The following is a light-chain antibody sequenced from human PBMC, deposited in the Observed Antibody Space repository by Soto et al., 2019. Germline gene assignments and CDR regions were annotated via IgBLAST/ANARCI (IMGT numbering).Light chain of an antibody. Sequence: QSALTQPASVSGSPGQSITISCTGTTSDVGGYNYVSWYQQHPGKAPKLMIYEVSNRPSGVSNRFSGSKSGNTASLTISGLQAEDEADYYCSSYTSRSTLVVFGGGTKLTV. CDR3: SSYTSRSTLVV. CDR2: EVS. CDR1: TSDVGGYNY. J-gene: IGLJ2*01. V-gene: IGLV2-14*01.